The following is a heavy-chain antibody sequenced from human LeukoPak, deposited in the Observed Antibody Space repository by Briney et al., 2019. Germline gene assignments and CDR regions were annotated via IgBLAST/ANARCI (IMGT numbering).Heavy chain of an antibody. Sequence: SVKVSCKASGGSFNSYVITWVRQAPGQGLEWMGRIIPILNVANFAQKFQGRVTITADKSTNTAHMELSSLRSEDTAVYYCTREGVYSPDGSGYHRDAFDIWGQGTVVIVSS. CDR3: TREGVYSPDGSGYHRDAFDI. CDR2: IIPILNVA. J-gene: IGHJ3*02. V-gene: IGHV1-69*04. D-gene: IGHD3-22*01. CDR1: GGSFNSYV.